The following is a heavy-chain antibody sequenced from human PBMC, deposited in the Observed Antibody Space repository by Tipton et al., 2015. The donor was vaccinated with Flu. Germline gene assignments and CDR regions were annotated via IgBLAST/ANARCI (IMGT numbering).Heavy chain of an antibody. CDR3: ARDRGLSTVTTYFDY. CDR1: GFTFSSYA. CDR2: ISYDGSNK. J-gene: IGHJ4*02. D-gene: IGHD4-17*01. Sequence: QLVQSGGGVVQPGRSLRLSCAASGFTFSSYAMHWVRQAPGKGPEWVAVISYDGSNKYYADSVKGRFTISRDNSKNTLYLQMNSLRAEDTAVYYCARDRGLSTVTTYFDYWGQGTLVTVSS. V-gene: IGHV3-30-3*01.